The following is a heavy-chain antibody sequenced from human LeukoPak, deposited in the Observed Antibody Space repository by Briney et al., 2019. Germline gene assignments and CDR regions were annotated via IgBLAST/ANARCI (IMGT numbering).Heavy chain of an antibody. CDR2: ISWNSGSI. CDR3: AKDGEHSGFTIRGYFDY. CDR1: GFTFDDYA. D-gene: IGHD5-12*01. V-gene: IGHV3-9*01. Sequence: GRSLRLSCAASGFTFDDYAMHWVRQAPGKGLEWVSGISWNSGSIGYADSVKGRFTISRDNAKNSLYLQMNSLRAEDTALYYCAKDGEHSGFTIRGYFDYWGQGTLVTVSS. J-gene: IGHJ4*02.